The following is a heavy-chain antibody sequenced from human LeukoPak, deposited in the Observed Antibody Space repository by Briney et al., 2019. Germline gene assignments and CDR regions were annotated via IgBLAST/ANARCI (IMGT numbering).Heavy chain of an antibody. CDR1: GGSLGSYY. CDR3: ARAIGPLVDY. J-gene: IGHJ4*02. V-gene: IGHV4-4*07. CDR2: IYTSGST. D-gene: IGHD1-26*01. Sequence: PSETLSPTCNVSGGSLGSYYWSWIRQPAREGLEWIGRIYTSGSTNYNPSLKSRVTMSVDTSKNQFSLKLSSVTAADTAVYYCARAIGPLVDYWGQGTLVTVSS.